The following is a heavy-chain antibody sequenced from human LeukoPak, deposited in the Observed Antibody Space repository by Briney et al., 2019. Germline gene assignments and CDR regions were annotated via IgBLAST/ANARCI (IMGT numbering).Heavy chain of an antibody. V-gene: IGHV3-33*01. J-gene: IGHJ4*02. CDR3: ARGDILTGYYGPVPKKDFDY. Sequence: GGSLRLSCAASGFTFSSYGMHWVRQAPGKGLEWVAVIWYDGSNKYYADSVKGRFTISRDNSKNTLYLQMNSLRAEDTAVYYCARGDILTGYYGPVPKKDFDYWGQGTLVTVSS. CDR1: GFTFSSYG. CDR2: IWYDGSNK. D-gene: IGHD3-9*01.